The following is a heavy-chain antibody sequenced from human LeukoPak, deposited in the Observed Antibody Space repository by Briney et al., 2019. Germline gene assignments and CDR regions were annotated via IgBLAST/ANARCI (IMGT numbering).Heavy chain of an antibody. CDR1: GFTFSSYS. CDR3: ERGSSGEFF. J-gene: IGHJ4*02. D-gene: IGHD6-19*01. V-gene: IGHV3-21*01. Sequence: GGPLRLSCAASGFTFSSYSMNWVRQAPGKGLDWVSSISSSSSYIYYADSVKGRFTISRENAKNSLYLQMKRLRAEDTAVYYCERGSSGEFFWGEGTLVTVSS. CDR2: ISSSSSYI.